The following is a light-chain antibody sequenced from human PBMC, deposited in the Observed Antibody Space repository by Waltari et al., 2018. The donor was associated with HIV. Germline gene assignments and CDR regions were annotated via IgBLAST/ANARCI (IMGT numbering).Light chain of an antibody. J-gene: IGKJ4*01. CDR1: QSVSTY. Sequence: EIVLTQSPATLSLSPGERATLSCRASQSVSTYLAWYQQKPGQAPRLLIDDASNRATGIPARFSGSGSGTEFTLTISSLEPEEFGVYYCQQRSKWPLTFGGGTKVEIK. V-gene: IGKV3-11*01. CDR3: QQRSKWPLT. CDR2: DAS.